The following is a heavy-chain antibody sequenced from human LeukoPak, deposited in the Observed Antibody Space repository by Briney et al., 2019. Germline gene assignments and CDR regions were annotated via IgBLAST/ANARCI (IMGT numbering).Heavy chain of an antibody. Sequence: GGSLRLSCAASGFTFSTYTMNWVRQAPGKGLEWVSSISSSSSYIYYADSMKGRFTISRDNAKNSMYLQMNSLRAEDTAVYYCARDLPDSGSYSPYFDYWGQGTLVTVSS. V-gene: IGHV3-21*01. CDR2: ISSSSSYI. D-gene: IGHD1-26*01. CDR1: GFTFSTYT. J-gene: IGHJ4*02. CDR3: ARDLPDSGSYSPYFDY.